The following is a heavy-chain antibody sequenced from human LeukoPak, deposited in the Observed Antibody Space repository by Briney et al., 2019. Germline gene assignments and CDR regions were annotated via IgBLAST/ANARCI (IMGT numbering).Heavy chain of an antibody. CDR3: VKDNPLDY. CDR2: IRYDGNNK. J-gene: IGHJ4*02. V-gene: IGHV3-30*02. CDR1: GFTFGSYG. Sequence: GGSLRLSCAASGFTFGSYGMHWVRQAPGKGLDWVAFIRYDGNNKLYADSVKGRFTISRDNSKNTLYLHINSLRAEDTAVYYCVKDNPLDYWGQGTLVIVSS. D-gene: IGHD1-14*01.